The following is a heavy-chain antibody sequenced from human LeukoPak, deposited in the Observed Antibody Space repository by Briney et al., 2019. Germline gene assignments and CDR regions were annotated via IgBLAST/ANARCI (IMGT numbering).Heavy chain of an antibody. CDR3: ARDRLRGEVATIPFY. V-gene: IGHV3-7*04. CDR2: IKQDGSEK. D-gene: IGHD5-12*01. CDR1: GFTFSSYW. J-gene: IGHJ4*02. Sequence: GGSLRLSCAASGFTFSSYWMSWVRQAPGKGLEWVANIKQDGSEKYYVDSVKGRFTISRDNAKNSLYLQMDSLRAEDTAVYYCARDRLRGEVATIPFYWGQGTLVTVSS.